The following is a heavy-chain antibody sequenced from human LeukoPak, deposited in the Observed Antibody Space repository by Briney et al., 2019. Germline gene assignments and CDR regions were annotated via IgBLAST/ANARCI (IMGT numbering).Heavy chain of an antibody. V-gene: IGHV3-9*01. D-gene: IGHD3-10*01. CDR1: GFTFDDYA. CDR2: ISWNSGSI. Sequence: PGGSLRLSCAASGFTFDDYAMHWVRQAPGKGLEWVSGISWNSGSIGYADSVKGRFTISRDNAKNSLYLQMNSLRAEDTAVYYCAKEIMVRGVIGCWGQGTLVTVSS. J-gene: IGHJ4*02. CDR3: AKEIMVRGVIGC.